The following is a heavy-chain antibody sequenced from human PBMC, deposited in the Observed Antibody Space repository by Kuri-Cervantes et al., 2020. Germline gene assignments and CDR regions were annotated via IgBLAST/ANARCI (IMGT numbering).Heavy chain of an antibody. D-gene: IGHD2-21*01. CDR2: IWYDGSNK. CDR3: ARDVRCIKNAYCGCDEC. V-gene: IGHV3-33*01. Sequence: GGSLRLSCAASGFTFSSYGMHWVRQAPGKGLEWVAVIWYDGSNKYYADSVKGRFTISRDNSKNTMYLQMNSLRTEDTAVYYCARDVRCIKNAYCGCDECWGQGTLVTVSS. CDR1: GFTFSSYG. J-gene: IGHJ4*02.